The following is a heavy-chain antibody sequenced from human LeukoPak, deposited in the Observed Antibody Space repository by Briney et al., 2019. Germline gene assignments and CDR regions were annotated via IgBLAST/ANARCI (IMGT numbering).Heavy chain of an antibody. CDR1: GLTFSSYA. D-gene: IGHD6-19*01. CDR3: AKGRAAVGAVAGYFDY. V-gene: IGHV3-23*01. Sequence: GGSLSLSCAPSGLTFSSYAMGWVRQAPGKGREWVLAISGSGGSTYYADSVKGPFTIPRDKSKNTLYLQMNSLRAEDAAVYYCAKGRAAVGAVAGYFDYWGQGTLVTVSS. CDR2: ISGSGGST. J-gene: IGHJ4*02.